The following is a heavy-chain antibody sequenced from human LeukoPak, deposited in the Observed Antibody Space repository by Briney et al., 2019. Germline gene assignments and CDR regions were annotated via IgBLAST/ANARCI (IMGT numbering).Heavy chain of an antibody. Sequence: ASVNVSCKASGYTFTIYAMNWVRQAPGQGLERMGWINTNTGNPTYAQGFTGRFAFSLDTSVSTAYLQISSLKAEDTAVYYCAREATHYYYGRDVWGQGPTVTVSS. CDR2: INTNTGNP. V-gene: IGHV7-4-1*02. CDR3: AREATHYYYGRDV. J-gene: IGHJ6*02. D-gene: IGHD5-12*01. CDR1: GYTFTIYA.